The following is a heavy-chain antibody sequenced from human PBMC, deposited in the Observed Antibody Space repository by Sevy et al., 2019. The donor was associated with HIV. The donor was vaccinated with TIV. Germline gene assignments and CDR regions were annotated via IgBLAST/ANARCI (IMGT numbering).Heavy chain of an antibody. CDR3: AREWGQNEGETGTRPQVGYYYGMDV. CDR2: ISYDGSNK. CDR1: GFTFSSYA. Sequence: GGSLRLSCAASGFTFSSYAMHWVRQAPGKGLEWVAVISYDGSNKYYADSVKGRFTISRDNSKNTLYLQMNSLRAEDTAVYYCAREWGQNEGETGTRPQVGYYYGMDVWGQGTTVTVSS. V-gene: IGHV3-30-3*01. J-gene: IGHJ6*02. D-gene: IGHD1-1*01.